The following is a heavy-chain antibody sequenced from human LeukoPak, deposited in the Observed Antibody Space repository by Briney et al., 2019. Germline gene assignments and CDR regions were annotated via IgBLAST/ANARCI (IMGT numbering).Heavy chain of an antibody. CDR3: STWTDLYDY. J-gene: IGHJ4*02. D-gene: IGHD3/OR15-3a*01. CDR2: IRSKTDGGTA. V-gene: IGHV3-15*01. CDR1: GFTFSSHG. Sequence: GGSLRLSCAASGFTFSSHGMNWVRQAPGKGLDWVGRIRSKTDGGTADHAASVRGRFTISRDDSKNMLYLQMNSLKTEDTAVYYCSTWTDLYDYWGQGTLVTVSS.